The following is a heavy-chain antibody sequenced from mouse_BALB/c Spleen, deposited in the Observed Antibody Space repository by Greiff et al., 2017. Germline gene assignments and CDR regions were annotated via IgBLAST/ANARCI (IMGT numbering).Heavy chain of an antibody. V-gene: IGHV1S81*02. CDR1: GYTFTSYW. D-gene: IGHD2-4*01. CDR2: INPSNGRT. J-gene: IGHJ4*01. Sequence: QVQLQQPGAELVKPGASVKLSCKASGYTFTSYWMHWVKQRPGQGLEWIGEINPSNGRTNYNEKFKSKATLTVDKSSSTAYMQLSSLTSEDSAVYYCAGITTEAMDYWGQGTSVTVSS. CDR3: AGITTEAMDY.